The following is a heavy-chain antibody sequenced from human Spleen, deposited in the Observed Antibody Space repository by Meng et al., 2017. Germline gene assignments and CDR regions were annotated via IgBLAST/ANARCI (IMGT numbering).Heavy chain of an antibody. CDR1: GGSISSYY. CDR2: IYYSGST. V-gene: IGHV4-59*01. CDR3: ARGQSSGYPYFYSYGLDV. Sequence: SETLSLTCTVSGGSISSYYWSWIRQPPGKGLEWIGYIYYSGSTNYNPSLKSRVTISVDMSKNEFSLKLRSVTAADTAVYYCARGQSSGYPYFYSYGLDVWGQGTTVTVSS. J-gene: IGHJ6*02. D-gene: IGHD3-22*01.